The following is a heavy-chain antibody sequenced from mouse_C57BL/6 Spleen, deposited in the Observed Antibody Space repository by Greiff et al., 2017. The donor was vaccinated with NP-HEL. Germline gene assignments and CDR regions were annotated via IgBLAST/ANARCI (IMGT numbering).Heavy chain of an antibody. V-gene: IGHV5-4*03. J-gene: IGHJ2*01. CDR1: GFTFSSYA. Sequence: EVKLMESGGGLVKPGGSLKLSCAASGFTFSSYAMSWVRQTPEKRLEWVATISDGGSYTYYPDNVKGRFTISRDNAKNNLYLQMSHLKSEDTAMYYCARNYYSNYFDYWGQGTTLTVSS. CDR3: ARNYYSNYFDY. CDR2: ISDGGSYT. D-gene: IGHD2-5*01.